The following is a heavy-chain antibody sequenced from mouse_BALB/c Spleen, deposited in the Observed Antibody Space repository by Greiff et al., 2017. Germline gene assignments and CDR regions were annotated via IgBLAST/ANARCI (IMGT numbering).Heavy chain of an antibody. D-gene: IGHD2-1*01. CDR3: AREVGYGNYAMDY. Sequence: QVQLKESAAELARPGASVKMSCKASGYTFTNYTMHWVKQRPGQGLEWIGYINPSSGYTEYNQKFKDKTTLTADKSSSTAYMQLSSLTSEDSAVYYCAREVGYGNYAMDYWGQGTSVTVSS. V-gene: IGHV1-4*02. CDR1: GYTFTNYT. J-gene: IGHJ4*01. CDR2: INPSSGYT.